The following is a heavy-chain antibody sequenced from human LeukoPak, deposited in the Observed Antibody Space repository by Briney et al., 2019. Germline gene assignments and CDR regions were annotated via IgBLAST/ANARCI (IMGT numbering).Heavy chain of an antibody. Sequence: GASLKISCTGSGYSFTSYWIGWVRQMPGKGLEWLGIIYPGDSDTRYSPFFQGQVTISADKSLSTAYLQWRSLKASDTAMYYCARAGGSSWLNTYYFDYWGQGTLVTVSS. CDR2: IYPGDSDT. CDR1: GYSFTSYW. D-gene: IGHD6-13*01. CDR3: ARAGGSSWLNTYYFDY. J-gene: IGHJ4*02. V-gene: IGHV5-51*01.